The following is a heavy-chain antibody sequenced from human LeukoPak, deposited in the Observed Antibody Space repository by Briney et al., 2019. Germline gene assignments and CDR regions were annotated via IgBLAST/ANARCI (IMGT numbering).Heavy chain of an antibody. CDR2: ISLTGRT. V-gene: IGHV4-4*02. D-gene: IGHD1-26*01. CDR1: GGSISSTNW. Sequence: SETLSLTCGVSGGSISSTNWWNWVRQPPGQGLEWIGEISLTGRTNYNPSLNGRVTMSLDESRNQLSLNLTSVTAADTAIYYCSRESGAFCPFGYWGQGTLVIVPP. CDR3: SRESGAFCPFGY. J-gene: IGHJ4*02.